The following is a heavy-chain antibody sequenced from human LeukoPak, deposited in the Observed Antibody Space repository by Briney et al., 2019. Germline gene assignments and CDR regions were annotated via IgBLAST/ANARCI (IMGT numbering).Heavy chain of an antibody. J-gene: IGHJ2*01. CDR2: FYHSGST. CDR1: LYSLISGYY. CDR3: ARVEAGAYSPYWYFDL. Sequence: EGLSLTRIVSLYSLISGYYWGWIRQPPGKGLEWIGRFYHSGSTYYNPSLKSRVTISVDTSKNQFSLKLSSVTAADTAVYYCARVEAGAYSPYWYFDLWGRGTLVTVSS. D-gene: IGHD4-11*01. V-gene: IGHV4-38-2*02.